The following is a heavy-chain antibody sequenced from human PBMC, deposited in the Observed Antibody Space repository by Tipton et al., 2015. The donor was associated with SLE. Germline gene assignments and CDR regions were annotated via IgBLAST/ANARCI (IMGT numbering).Heavy chain of an antibody. J-gene: IGHJ4*02. CDR3: ARHSGDYPFDY. CDR1: GGSITSYY. D-gene: IGHD2-21*02. Sequence: TLSLTCTVSGGSITSYYWSWIRQSPGKGLEWVGYIYYTGITNYNPSVKTRVTISVDTSKNQFSLTLSSVTAADTAVYFCARHSGDYPFDYWGQGTLVAVSS. CDR2: IYYTGIT. V-gene: IGHV4-59*08.